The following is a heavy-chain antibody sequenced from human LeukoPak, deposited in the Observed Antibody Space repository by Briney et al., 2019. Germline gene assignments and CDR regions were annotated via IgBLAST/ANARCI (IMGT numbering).Heavy chain of an antibody. CDR3: ARLKCLSSNVRPCRYYYYMDV. Sequence: SETLSLTCAVHGDSLSGPYWNWIRQSPGKGLEWIAEINHSGSTRYNPSLQSRVTISVDTSKNQFSLKLSSVTAADTAVYYCARLKCLSSNVRPCRYYYYMDVWGKGTTVTVSS. CDR1: GDSLSGPY. V-gene: IGHV4-34*01. CDR2: INHSGST. J-gene: IGHJ6*03. D-gene: IGHD2-2*01.